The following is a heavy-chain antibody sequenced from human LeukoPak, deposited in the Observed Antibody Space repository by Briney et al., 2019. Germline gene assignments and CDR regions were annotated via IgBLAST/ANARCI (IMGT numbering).Heavy chain of an antibody. Sequence: SETLSLTCAVYGGSFSGYYWSWIRQPPGKGLEWIGEINHSGSTNYNPSLKSRDTMSVDTSKNQFSLNLTSVTAADTAVYYCARTRGGDYAHFDYWGQGTLVTVSS. CDR1: GGSFSGYY. CDR2: INHSGST. CDR3: ARTRGGDYAHFDY. V-gene: IGHV4-34*01. D-gene: IGHD4-17*01. J-gene: IGHJ4*02.